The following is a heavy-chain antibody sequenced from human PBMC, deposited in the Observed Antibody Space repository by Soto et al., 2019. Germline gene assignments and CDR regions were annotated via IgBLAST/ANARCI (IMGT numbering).Heavy chain of an antibody. D-gene: IGHD1-7*01. J-gene: IGHJ4*02. CDR3: ARASRYYWNYMMY. CDR1: GYTFSNDA. V-gene: IGHV1-18*01. CDR2: VSAYNGNT. Sequence: QVQLVQSGAEVKKPGASVKVSCKAPGYTFSNDAITWVRQAPGQGLEWMGWVSAYNGNTNYAQKFKGRVTMTTDTSTSTAYMEIRSLRYDDTAVYFCARASRYYWNYMMYWGQGTLVTVSS.